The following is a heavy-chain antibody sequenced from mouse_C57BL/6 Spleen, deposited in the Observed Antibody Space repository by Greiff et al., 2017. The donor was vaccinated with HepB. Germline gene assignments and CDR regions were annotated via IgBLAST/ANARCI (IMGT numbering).Heavy chain of an antibody. CDR1: GYTFTSYW. D-gene: IGHD2-1*01. Sequence: VQLQQSGTVLARPGASVKMSGKTSGYTFTSYWMHWVKKRTGQGLEWIGAIYPGNSDTSYNQKFKGKAKLTAVTSASTAYMELSSLTNEDSAVYYCTRHGTYWYFDVWGTGTTVTVSS. J-gene: IGHJ1*03. V-gene: IGHV1-5*01. CDR2: IYPGNSDT. CDR3: TRHGTYWYFDV.